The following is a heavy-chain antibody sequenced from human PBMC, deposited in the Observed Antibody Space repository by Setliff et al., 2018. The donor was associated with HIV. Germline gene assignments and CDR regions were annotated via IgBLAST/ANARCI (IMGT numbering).Heavy chain of an antibody. CDR3: ARDGSGRGSGWYNYYYYMDV. Sequence: SLRLSCAASGFTFNSYAMHWVRQAPGKGLEWVAIIWYDGSNKYYAESVKGRFTISSNTAKNALYLQMNSLRAEDTAVYYCARDGSGRGSGWYNYYYYMDVWGKGTTVTVSS. CDR1: GFTFNSYA. J-gene: IGHJ6*03. V-gene: IGHV3-33*01. CDR2: IWYDGSNK. D-gene: IGHD6-19*01.